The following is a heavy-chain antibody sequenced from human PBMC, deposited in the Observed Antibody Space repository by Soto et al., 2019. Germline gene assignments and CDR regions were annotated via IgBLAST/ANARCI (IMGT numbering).Heavy chain of an antibody. CDR1: GYTFTYRY. CDR2: ITPFNGNT. D-gene: IGHD6-13*01. J-gene: IGHJ6*02. Sequence: SVKVSCKASGYTFTYRYLHWVRQAPGQSLEWMGWITPFNGNTNYAQKFQDRVTITRDRSMSTGYMELSSLRSEDTAVYYCARDLEATVAAAGADYYYYYGMDVWGQGTTVTVSS. V-gene: IGHV1-45*02. CDR3: ARDLEATVAAAGADYYYYYGMDV.